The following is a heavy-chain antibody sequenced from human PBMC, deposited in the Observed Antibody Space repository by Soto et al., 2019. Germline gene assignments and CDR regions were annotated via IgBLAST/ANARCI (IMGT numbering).Heavy chain of an antibody. D-gene: IGHD6-19*01. CDR2: LSLDGRST. CDR1: GFTFSTSV. V-gene: IGHV3-30*03. Sequence: PGGSLRLSCAASGFTFSTSVMHWVRQAPGRGLEWVAGLSLDGRSTFYADSVRDRFIISRDNSNYSLYLQMNSLRAEDSAVYYCAREGFSSGWCGAFDTWGQGTMVTVSS. CDR3: AREGFSSGWCGAFDT. J-gene: IGHJ3*02.